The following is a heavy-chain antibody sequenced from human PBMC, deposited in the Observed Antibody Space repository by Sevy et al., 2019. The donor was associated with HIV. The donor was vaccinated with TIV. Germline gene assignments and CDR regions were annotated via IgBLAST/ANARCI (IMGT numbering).Heavy chain of an antibody. CDR2: ISYSGRT. J-gene: IGHJ3*01. CDR1: GGSISSLNYY. D-gene: IGHD1-26*01. Sequence: SETLSLTCTVSGGSISSLNYYWSWIRQHPGKGLEWIGYISYSGRTSYNPSLKSRLTISLDTSKNQFSLRLSSVTAADTAFFYCARANAYLTSDAFDLWGQGTMVTVSS. V-gene: IGHV4-31*03. CDR3: ARANAYLTSDAFDL.